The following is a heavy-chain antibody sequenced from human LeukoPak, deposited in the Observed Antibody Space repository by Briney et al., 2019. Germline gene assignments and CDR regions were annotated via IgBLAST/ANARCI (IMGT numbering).Heavy chain of an antibody. Sequence: GGSLRLSCEASGFTFDDYAMHWVRQAPGKGLEWVSGISWNSANIAYGDSVKGRFTISRDNARNSLYLQMNSLRADDTALYYCARGNGYSPLFDCWGQGTLVTVSS. CDR3: ARGNGYSPLFDC. V-gene: IGHV3-9*01. CDR1: GFTFDDYA. CDR2: ISWNSANI. D-gene: IGHD3-22*01. J-gene: IGHJ4*02.